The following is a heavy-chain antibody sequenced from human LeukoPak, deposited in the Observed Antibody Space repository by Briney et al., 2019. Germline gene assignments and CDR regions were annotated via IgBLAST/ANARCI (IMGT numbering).Heavy chain of an antibody. J-gene: IGHJ5*02. CDR2: ISAYNGNT. CDR3: ARVGADVAVVVSANSWFDP. CDR1: GYTFTSYG. Sequence: ASVKVSCKASGYTFTSYGISWVRQAPGQGLEWMGGISAYNGNTNFAQKLQGRVTMTTDTSTGTAYMELRSLRSDDTAVYYCARVGADVAVVVSANSWFDPWGQGTRVTVSS. D-gene: IGHD2-8*02. V-gene: IGHV1-18*01.